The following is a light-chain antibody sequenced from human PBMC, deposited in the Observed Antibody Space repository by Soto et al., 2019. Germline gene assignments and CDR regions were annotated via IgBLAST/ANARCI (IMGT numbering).Light chain of an antibody. CDR2: LVS. CDR3: MQPLQSTWT. J-gene: IGKJ1*01. CDR1: QSLLHSNGYTY. V-gene: IGKV2-28*01. Sequence: DIVLTQSPLSLPVTPGEPASISCRSSQSLLHSNGYTYLDWYLQKPGQSPQLLIYLVSNRASGVPNRFSGSGSGTDFTLKISRVEAEDVGVYYCMQPLQSTWTFGQGTKVEIK.